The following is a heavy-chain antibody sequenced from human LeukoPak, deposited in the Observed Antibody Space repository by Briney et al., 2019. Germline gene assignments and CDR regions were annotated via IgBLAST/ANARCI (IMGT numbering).Heavy chain of an antibody. Sequence: GGSLRLSCAASGFTFSSYWMTWVRQAPGKGLEWVANIKRDGSEKYYVDSLKGRFTISRDNAKNSLFLQMNSLRAEDTAVYYCARVPRSGNHLDNWGQGTLVTVSS. CDR1: GFTFSSYW. D-gene: IGHD1-26*01. J-gene: IGHJ4*02. CDR2: IKRDGSEK. V-gene: IGHV3-7*02. CDR3: ARVPRSGNHLDN.